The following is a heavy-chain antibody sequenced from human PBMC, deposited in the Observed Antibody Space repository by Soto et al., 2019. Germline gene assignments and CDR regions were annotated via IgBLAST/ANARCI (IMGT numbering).Heavy chain of an antibody. V-gene: IGHV3-48*01. D-gene: IGHD1-26*01. CDR1: GFTFSSYS. J-gene: IGHJ5*02. Sequence: EVQLVESGGGLVQPGGSLRLSCAASGFTFSSYSMNWVRQAPGKGLEWVSYISSSSSTIYYADSVKGRFTISRDNAKNSLYLQMNSLRAEDTAVYYCARDTSRTTKANNWFDPWGQGTLVTVSS. CDR2: ISSSSSTI. CDR3: ARDTSRTTKANNWFDP.